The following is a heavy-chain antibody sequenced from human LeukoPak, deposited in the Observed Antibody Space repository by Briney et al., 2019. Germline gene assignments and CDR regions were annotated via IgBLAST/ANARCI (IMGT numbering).Heavy chain of an antibody. V-gene: IGHV4-34*01. CDR2: INHSGST. CDR1: GGSFSGYY. J-gene: IGHJ4*02. CDR3: ARGQGTVTTH. D-gene: IGHD4-17*01. Sequence: SETLSLTCAVYGGSFSGYYWSWIRQPPGKGLEWIGEINHSGSTNYNPSLKSRVTISLDTSKNQFSLKLSSVTAADTAVYYCARGQGTVTTHWGQGTLVTVSS.